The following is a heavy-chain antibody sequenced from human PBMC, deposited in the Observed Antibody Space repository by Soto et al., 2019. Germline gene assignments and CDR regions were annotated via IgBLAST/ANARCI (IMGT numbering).Heavy chain of an antibody. Sequence: VQLLESGGGLVQPGGSLRLSCAASGFTFSSYAISWVSQAPGKGLEWVSAISGSGGSTYYADSVKGRFTISRDNSNNTLYLQMNSLRAEDTAVYYFARVEDIVVLPAAPTDWGQGTLVTVSS. CDR2: ISGSGGST. CDR1: GFTFSSYA. V-gene: IGHV3-23*01. CDR3: ARVEDIVVLPAAPTD. D-gene: IGHD2-2*01. J-gene: IGHJ1*01.